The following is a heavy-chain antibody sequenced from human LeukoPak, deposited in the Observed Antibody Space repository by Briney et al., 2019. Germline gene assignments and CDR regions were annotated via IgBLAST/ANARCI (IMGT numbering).Heavy chain of an antibody. D-gene: IGHD6-13*01. CDR3: ASGGYSFQY. CDR1: GGSISGSSYY. J-gene: IGHJ1*01. V-gene: IGHV4-39*07. Sequence: ASETLSLTCTVSGGSISGSSYYWGWIRQPPGRGLEWIGSIYYSGSTYYNPSLKSRVTISVDTSKNQFSLKVRSVTAADTAVYYCASGGYSFQYWGQGTLVTVSS. CDR2: IYYSGST.